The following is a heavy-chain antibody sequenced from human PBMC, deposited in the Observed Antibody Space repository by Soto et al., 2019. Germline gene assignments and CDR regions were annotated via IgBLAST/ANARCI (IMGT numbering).Heavy chain of an antibody. V-gene: IGHV3-30-3*01. J-gene: IGHJ6*02. CDR1: GFTFSSYA. CDR3: ARDHSSSWPSYYYYGMDV. Sequence: GGSLRLSCAASGFTFSSYAMHWVRQAPGKGLEWVAVISYDGSNKYYADSVKGRFTISRDNSKNTLYLQMNSLRAEDTAVYYCARDHSSSWPSYYYYGMDVWGQGTTVTVSS. CDR2: ISYDGSNK. D-gene: IGHD6-13*01.